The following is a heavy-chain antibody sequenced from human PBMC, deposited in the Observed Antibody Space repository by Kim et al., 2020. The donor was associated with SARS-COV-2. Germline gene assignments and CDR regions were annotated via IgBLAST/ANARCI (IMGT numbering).Heavy chain of an antibody. V-gene: IGHV3-11*01. Sequence: GGSLRLSCAASGFTFSDYYMSWIRQAPGKGLEWVSYISSSGSTIYYADSVKGRFTISRDNAKNSLYLQMNSLRAEDTAVYYCARGGDYDILTGWKNWFDPWGQGTLVTVSS. J-gene: IGHJ5*02. D-gene: IGHD3-9*01. CDR2: ISSSGSTI. CDR3: ARGGDYDILTGWKNWFDP. CDR1: GFTFSDYY.